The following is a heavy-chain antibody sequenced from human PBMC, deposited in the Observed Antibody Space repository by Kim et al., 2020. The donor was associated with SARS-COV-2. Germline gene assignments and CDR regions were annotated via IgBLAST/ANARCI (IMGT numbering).Heavy chain of an antibody. CDR2: IDPSDSYT. J-gene: IGHJ5*02. CDR1: GYSFTSYW. CDR3: AKGGVGYGDEPWFDP. D-gene: IGHD4-17*01. Sequence: GESLKISCKGSGYSFTSYWISWVRQMPGKGLEWMGRIDPSDSYTNYSPSFQGHVTISADKSISTAYLQWSSLKASDTAMYYCAKGGVGYGDEPWFDPWGQGTLVTVSS. V-gene: IGHV5-10-1*01.